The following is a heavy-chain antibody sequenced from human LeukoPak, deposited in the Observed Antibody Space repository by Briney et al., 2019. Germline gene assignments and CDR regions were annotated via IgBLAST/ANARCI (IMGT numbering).Heavy chain of an antibody. Sequence: GGSLRLSCAASGFNYSSYTMNWVRQAPGMGLEWLSYISASRGITYYADSVKGRFTISRDNAKNSLYLQMNSLRAEDTAVYYCARDSGYGDYPYYFDYWGQGTLVTVSS. D-gene: IGHD4-17*01. CDR1: GFNYSSYT. J-gene: IGHJ4*02. CDR2: ISASRGIT. CDR3: ARDSGYGDYPYYFDY. V-gene: IGHV3-48*04.